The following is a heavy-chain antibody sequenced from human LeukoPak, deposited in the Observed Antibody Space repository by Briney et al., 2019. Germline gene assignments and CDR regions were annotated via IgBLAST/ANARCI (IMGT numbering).Heavy chain of an antibody. D-gene: IGHD5-18*01. J-gene: IGHJ6*03. CDR2: LYSGGTT. CDR1: GFTVSSNF. Sequence: GGSLRLSCAASGFTVSSNFMSWVRQAPGKGLEWVSVLYSGGTTYYADSVKGRLTISRDNSKNTLYLQMNSLRAEDTAVYYCARDGYGNNYMDVWGKGTTVTVSS. V-gene: IGHV3-53*01. CDR3: ARDGYGNNYMDV.